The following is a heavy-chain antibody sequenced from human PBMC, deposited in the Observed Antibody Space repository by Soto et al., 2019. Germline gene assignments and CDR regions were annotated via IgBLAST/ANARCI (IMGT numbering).Heavy chain of an antibody. CDR3: AKDVNYYGSGSYFPWFDP. V-gene: IGHV3-30*18. CDR2: ISYDGSNK. D-gene: IGHD3-10*01. Sequence: GGSVRLSCAASGFTFSSYGMHWVRQAPGKGLEWVAVISYDGSNKYYADSVKGRFTISRDNSKNTLYLQMNSLRAEDTAVYYCAKDVNYYGSGSYFPWFDPWGQGTLVTVSS. J-gene: IGHJ5*02. CDR1: GFTFSSYG.